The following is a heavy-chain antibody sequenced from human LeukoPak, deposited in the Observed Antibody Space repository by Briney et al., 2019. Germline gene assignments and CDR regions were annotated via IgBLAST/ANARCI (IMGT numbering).Heavy chain of an antibody. J-gene: IGHJ6*03. V-gene: IGHV3-48*01. D-gene: IGHD2-15*01. CDR3: ARESVVVVAAIGDYYYYYMDV. CDR2: ISSSSSTI. CDR1: GFTFSSYS. Sequence: PGGSLRLSCAASGFTFSSYSMNRVRQAPGKGLEWVSYISSSSSTIYYADSVKGRFTISRDNAKNSLYLQMNSLRAEDTAVYYCARESVVVVAAIGDYYYYYMDVWGKGTTVTVSS.